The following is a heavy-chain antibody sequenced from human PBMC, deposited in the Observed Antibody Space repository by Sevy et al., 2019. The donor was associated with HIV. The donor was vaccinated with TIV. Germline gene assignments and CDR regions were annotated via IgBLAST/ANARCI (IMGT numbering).Heavy chain of an antibody. D-gene: IGHD5-12*01. CDR2: VGPAGDT. V-gene: IGHV3-13*01. J-gene: IGHJ6*02. CDR1: GFTFITYD. CDR3: TRSGGYSDYGMDV. Sequence: GGSLRLSCAASGFTFITYDMHWVRHDTGKGLEWVSGVGPAGDTFYPGSVKGRFTISRENAKNSLYLQMNNLRAGDTAVYYCTRSGGYSDYGMDVWGQGTTVTVSS.